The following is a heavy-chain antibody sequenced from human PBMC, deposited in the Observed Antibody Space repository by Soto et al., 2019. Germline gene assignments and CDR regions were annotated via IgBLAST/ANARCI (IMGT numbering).Heavy chain of an antibody. CDR1: GFTFSSYS. CDR3: ARDGEYQLPGGYYYYGMDV. Sequence: PGGSLRLSCAASGFTFSSYSMNWVRQAPGKGLEWVSSISSSSSYIYYADSVKGRFTISRDNAKNSLYLQMNSLRAQDTAVYYGARDGEYQLPGGYYYYGMDVWAQGTTVTVSS. D-gene: IGHD2-2*01. CDR2: ISSSSSYI. J-gene: IGHJ6*02. V-gene: IGHV3-21*01.